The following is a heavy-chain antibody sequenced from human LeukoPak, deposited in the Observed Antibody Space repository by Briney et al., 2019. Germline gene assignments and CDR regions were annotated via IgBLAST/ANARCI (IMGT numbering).Heavy chain of an antibody. D-gene: IGHD3-16*01. Sequence: SETLSLTCTVSGGSISSGDYFWSWIRQHPERGLEWIGYIYNTGNTYCNPSLKSRVTLSVDTSKNQFSLKLTSVTAADTAVYHCARRGGGRWFDPWGQGTLVTVSS. V-gene: IGHV4-31*03. CDR1: GGSISSGDYF. CDR2: IYNTGNT. CDR3: ARRGGGRWFDP. J-gene: IGHJ5*02.